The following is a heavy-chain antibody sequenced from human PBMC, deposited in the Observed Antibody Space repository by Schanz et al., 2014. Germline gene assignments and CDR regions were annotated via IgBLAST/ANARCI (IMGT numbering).Heavy chain of an antibody. CDR1: GFTFGTFW. V-gene: IGHV3-7*01. D-gene: IGHD3-3*01. Sequence: EVQLVESGGGLLQPGGSLRLSCAASGFTFGTFWMSWVRQAPGKGLEWVANINQDGSDKSYVDSVKGRFTISRDNAKNSLYLQMNSLRAEDTAVYYRAIDKGGYYPFDYWGRGTLVTVSS. J-gene: IGHJ4*02. CDR2: INQDGSDK. CDR3: AIDKGGYYPFDY.